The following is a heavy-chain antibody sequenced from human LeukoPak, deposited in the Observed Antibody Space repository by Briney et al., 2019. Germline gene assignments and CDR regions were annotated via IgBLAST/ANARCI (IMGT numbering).Heavy chain of an antibody. D-gene: IGHD2-2*01. V-gene: IGHV3-48*02. CDR2: ISSSTRRI. J-gene: IGHJ5*02. Sequence: PGGSLRLSCAASGFTFSSYSLNWVRQAPGKGLEWVSYISSSTRRIYYADSVKGRFTISRDSAKNSLYLQMDSLRDEDTAMYYCARECPPHCSSTSCYPDHWGQGTLVTVAS. CDR1: GFTFSSYS. CDR3: ARECPPHCSSTSCYPDH.